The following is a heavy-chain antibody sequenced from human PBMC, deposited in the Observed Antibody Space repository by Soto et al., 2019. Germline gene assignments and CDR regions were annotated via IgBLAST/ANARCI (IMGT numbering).Heavy chain of an antibody. CDR1: GLTVSGKKY. Sequence: VGSLRLSCAASGLTVSGKKYVAWVRQAPGKGLEWVSALYDGNGSFYSDSVKGRFTTSSDSSKTTVYLQMNDLRPADTAVYYCATWHEREHAYDVWGQGTTVTVSS. J-gene: IGHJ3*01. CDR3: ATWHEREHAYDV. V-gene: IGHV3-53*01. CDR2: LYDGNGS. D-gene: IGHD1-1*01.